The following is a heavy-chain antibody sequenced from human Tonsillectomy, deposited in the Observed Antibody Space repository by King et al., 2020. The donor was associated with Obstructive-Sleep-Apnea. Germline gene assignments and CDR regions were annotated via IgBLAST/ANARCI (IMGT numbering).Heavy chain of an antibody. Sequence: VQLVESGTEVKKPGASVKVSCTASGYTFTSYGISWVRQAPGQGLEWMGCISDYTGNTNYAQKLQGRVTITTDTATNTAYMDLRSLRSDDTAVYYCVRDLLVYGDYGGYGLDVWGQGTAVTVSS. CDR2: ISDYTGNT. V-gene: IGHV1-18*01. J-gene: IGHJ6*02. D-gene: IGHD4-17*01. CDR3: VRDLLVYGDYGGYGLDV. CDR1: GYTFTSYG.